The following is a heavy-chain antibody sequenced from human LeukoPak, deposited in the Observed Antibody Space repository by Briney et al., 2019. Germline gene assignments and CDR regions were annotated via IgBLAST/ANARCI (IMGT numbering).Heavy chain of an antibody. Sequence: SETLSLICAVYGGSFSGYYWSWIRQPPGKGLEWIGEINHSGSTNYNPSLKSRVTISVDTSKNQFSLKLSSVTAADTAVYYCARDWLNPDAFDIWGQGTMVTVSS. J-gene: IGHJ3*02. CDR2: INHSGST. V-gene: IGHV4-34*01. CDR1: GGSFSGYY. CDR3: ARDWLNPDAFDI. D-gene: IGHD5-12*01.